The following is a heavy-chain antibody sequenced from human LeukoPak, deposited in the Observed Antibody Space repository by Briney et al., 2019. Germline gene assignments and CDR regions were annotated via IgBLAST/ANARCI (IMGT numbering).Heavy chain of an antibody. Sequence: SETLSLTCAVSNYSITSGYFWGWIRQTPGKGLEWIASIYHSGTTYYNPSLRNRVTLFVDTSKNQFSLKLTSLTAADTAVYYCARDGVFHDSDGYSFDYWGQGTLVTVSS. J-gene: IGHJ4*02. CDR1: NYSITSGYF. V-gene: IGHV4-38-2*02. CDR2: IYHSGTT. D-gene: IGHD3-22*01. CDR3: ARDGVFHDSDGYSFDY.